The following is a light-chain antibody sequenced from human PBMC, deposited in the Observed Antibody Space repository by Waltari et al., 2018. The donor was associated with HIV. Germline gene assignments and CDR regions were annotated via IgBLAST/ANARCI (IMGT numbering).Light chain of an antibody. CDR3: LKYYRNTWT. CDR2: WSS. V-gene: IGKV4-1*01. J-gene: IGKJ1*01. Sequence: DIVMTQSPDSLAVSLGERATINCKSSQSLLYSSNNKNYLAWYQQKPGQPPKLLLVWSSAREAGGPDRFSGSGSGTDVTLTINSLKAEDVAVYYCLKYYRNTWTFGQGTKVEIK. CDR1: QSLLYSSNNKNY.